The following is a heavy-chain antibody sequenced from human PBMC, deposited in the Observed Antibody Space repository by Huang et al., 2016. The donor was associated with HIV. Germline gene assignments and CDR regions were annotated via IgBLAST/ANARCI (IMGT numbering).Heavy chain of an antibody. CDR1: GFTFGDYA. CDR2: IKSKAYGGTT. J-gene: IGHJ6*03. Sequence: DVQLVESGGGLVQPGRSLRLSCSASGFTFGDYAMSWFRQAQGKGLVWVGLIKSKAYGGTTQYASSVKDRFIISRDDSKGIAYLQMNSLKTEDTAVYYCLIYSHMDVWGKGTTVSVSS. CDR3: LIYSHMDV. V-gene: IGHV3-49*03.